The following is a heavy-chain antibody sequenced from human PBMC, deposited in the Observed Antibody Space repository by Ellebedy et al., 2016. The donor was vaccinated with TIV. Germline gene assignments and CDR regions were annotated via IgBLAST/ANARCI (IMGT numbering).Heavy chain of an antibody. J-gene: IGHJ4*02. Sequence: GESLMISCAASGFSFSHYAIHWVRQAPAKGLEWVALMSPDGIDEYYADSMDGRFTISRDNSKHTLFLQMNCLSPDDQAVYYCVRGYGSESMFDYWGQGTRVTVSS. CDR1: GFSFSHYA. CDR2: MSPDGIDE. V-gene: IGHV3-30*01. CDR3: VRGYGSESMFDY. D-gene: IGHD3-10*01.